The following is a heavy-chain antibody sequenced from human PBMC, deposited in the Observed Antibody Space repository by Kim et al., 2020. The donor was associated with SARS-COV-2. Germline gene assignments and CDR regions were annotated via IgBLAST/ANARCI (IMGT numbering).Heavy chain of an antibody. D-gene: IGHD6-13*01. CDR1: GGTFSSYA. CDR3: ARDYTAAAGNLYFDY. J-gene: IGHJ4*02. CDR2: IIPIFGTA. V-gene: IGHV1-69*13. Sequence: SVKVSCKASGGTFSSYAISWVRQAPGQGLEWMGGIIPIFGTANYAQKFQGRVTITADESTSTAYMELSSLRSEDTAVYYCARDYTAAAGNLYFDYWGQGTLGTVSS.